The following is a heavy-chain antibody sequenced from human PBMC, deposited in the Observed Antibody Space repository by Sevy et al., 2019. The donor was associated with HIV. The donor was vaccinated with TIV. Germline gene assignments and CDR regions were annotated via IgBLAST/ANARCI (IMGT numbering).Heavy chain of an antibody. CDR1: GYTLTQFS. CDR3: AVTKDYYDSSGYPFDY. CDR2: FGPEDDET. J-gene: IGHJ4*02. D-gene: IGHD3-22*01. V-gene: IGHV1-24*01. Sequence: ASVKVSCKVSGYTLTQFSMHWVRQAPGKGLEWMATFGPEDDETIYAQRLQGRVTMTEDTSTDTAYMELSSLRSDDTAVYYCAVTKDYYDSSGYPFDYWGQGSLVTVSS.